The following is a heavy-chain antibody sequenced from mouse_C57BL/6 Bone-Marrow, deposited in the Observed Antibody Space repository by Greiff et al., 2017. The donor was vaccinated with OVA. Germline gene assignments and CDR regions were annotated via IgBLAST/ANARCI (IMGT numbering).Heavy chain of an antibody. Sequence: EVQLVESGGGLVKPGGSLKLSCAASGFTFSSYAMSWVRQTPEKRLEWVATISDGGSYTYYPDNVKGRFTISRDNAKNNLYLQMSHLKSEDTAMYYCARDSPLYYYGSSYSDYWGQGTTLTVSS. J-gene: IGHJ2*01. CDR1: GFTFSSYA. V-gene: IGHV5-4*01. CDR3: ARDSPLYYYGSSYSDY. D-gene: IGHD1-1*01. CDR2: ISDGGSYT.